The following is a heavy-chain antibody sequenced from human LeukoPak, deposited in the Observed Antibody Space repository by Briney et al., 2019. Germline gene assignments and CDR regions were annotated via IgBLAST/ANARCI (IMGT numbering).Heavy chain of an antibody. Sequence: ASVKVSCKASGYTFTSYGISWVRQAPGQGLEWMGWISAYNGNTNYAQRLQGRVTMTTDTSTSTAYMELRSLRSDDTAVYYCARVGEGPGSGWSHRGYYFDYWGQGTLVTVSS. V-gene: IGHV1-18*01. CDR1: GYTFTSYG. CDR3: ARVGEGPGSGWSHRGYYFDY. D-gene: IGHD6-19*01. CDR2: ISAYNGNT. J-gene: IGHJ4*02.